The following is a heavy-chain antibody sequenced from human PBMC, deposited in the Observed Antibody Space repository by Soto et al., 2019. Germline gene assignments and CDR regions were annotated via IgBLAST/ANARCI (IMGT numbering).Heavy chain of an antibody. V-gene: IGHV3-23*01. Sequence: PGGSLRLSGAASGFNFNTFSISWIRQAPCKGLEWVSHISSSGVSRDYADSVRGRFTISRDNSKNVLFLQMNSLRADDTATYYCAKDPTSPWTDNWVDPLGKGTLVTVSS. CDR2: ISSSGVSR. D-gene: IGHD3-3*01. CDR3: AKDPTSPWTDNWVDP. CDR1: GFNFNTFS. J-gene: IGHJ5*02.